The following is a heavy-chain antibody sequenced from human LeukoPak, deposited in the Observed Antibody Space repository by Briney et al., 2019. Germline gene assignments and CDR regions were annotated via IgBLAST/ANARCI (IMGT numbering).Heavy chain of an antibody. CDR2: ISSSSSYI. Sequence: GGSLRLSCAASGFTFSSYSMNWVRQAPGKGLEWVSSISSSSSYIYYADSVKGRFTISRDNAKNSLYLQMNSLRAEDTALYYCAKDLLGAYSSGGTFDYWGQGTLVTVSS. J-gene: IGHJ4*02. V-gene: IGHV3-21*04. CDR1: GFTFSSYS. D-gene: IGHD6-19*01. CDR3: AKDLLGAYSSGGTFDY.